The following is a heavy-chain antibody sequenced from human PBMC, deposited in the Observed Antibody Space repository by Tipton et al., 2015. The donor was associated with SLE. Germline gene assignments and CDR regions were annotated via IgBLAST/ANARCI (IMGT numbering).Heavy chain of an antibody. CDR3: ARDIVPGIAAAGTQSFDY. CDR1: GFTFSSYG. Sequence: RSLRLSCAASGFTFSSYGMHWVRQAPGKGLEWVAVIWYDGSNKYYADSVKGRFTISRDNSKNTLYLQMNSLRAEDTAVYYCARDIVPGIAAAGTQSFDYWGQGTLVTVSS. CDR2: IWYDGSNK. D-gene: IGHD6-13*01. V-gene: IGHV3-33*01. J-gene: IGHJ4*02.